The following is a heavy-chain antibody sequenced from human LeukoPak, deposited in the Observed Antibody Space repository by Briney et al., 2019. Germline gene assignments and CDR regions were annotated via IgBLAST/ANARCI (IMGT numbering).Heavy chain of an antibody. CDR1: AGSISSSY. CDR3: ATILPVNYYMDV. CDR2: IYYNGHT. D-gene: IGHD2-21*01. J-gene: IGHJ6*03. Sequence: TSETLSLTCTVSAGSISSSYWSWIRQPPGKGLEAIGYIYYNGHTNYNPSLKSRVTISVDTSKNQFTLKLSSVTAADTAVYYCATILPVNYYMDVWGKGTTVTVPS. V-gene: IGHV4-59*01.